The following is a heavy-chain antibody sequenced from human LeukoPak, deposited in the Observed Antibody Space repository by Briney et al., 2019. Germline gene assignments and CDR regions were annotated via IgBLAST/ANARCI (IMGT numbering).Heavy chain of an antibody. CDR2: INPNSGGT. V-gene: IGHV1-2*02. D-gene: IGHD3-3*01. CDR3: ARGPYYDFWSGSGPHAFDI. CDR1: GYTLTELS. J-gene: IGHJ3*02. Sequence: ASVKVSCRVSGYTLTELSMHWVRQAPGKGLEWMGWINPNSGGTNYAQKFQGRVTMTRDTSISTAYMELSRLRSDDTAVYYCARGPYYDFWSGSGPHAFDIWGQGTMVTVSS.